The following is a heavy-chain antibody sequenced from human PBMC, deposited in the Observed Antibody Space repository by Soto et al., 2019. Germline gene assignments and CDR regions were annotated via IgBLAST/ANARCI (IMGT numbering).Heavy chain of an antibody. CDR1: GFTFTSSA. CDR3: AAVPVWLDLYYFDY. Sequence: KVSCKASGFTFTSSAVQWVRQARGQRLEWIGWIVVGSGNTNYAQKFQERVTITRDMSTSTAYMELSSLRSEDTAVYYCAAVPVWLDLYYFDYWGQGTLVTVSS. CDR2: IVVGSGNT. J-gene: IGHJ4*02. V-gene: IGHV1-58*01. D-gene: IGHD6-19*01.